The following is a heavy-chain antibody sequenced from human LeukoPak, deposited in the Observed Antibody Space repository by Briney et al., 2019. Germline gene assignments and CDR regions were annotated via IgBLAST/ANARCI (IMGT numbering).Heavy chain of an antibody. V-gene: IGHV3-30*02. J-gene: IGHJ6*03. CDR3: ARDKPVTMVRGVILTNYYYYMDV. D-gene: IGHD3-10*01. CDR2: IRYDGSNT. Sequence: GGSLRLSCAASGFTFNNYGMHWVRQAPGKGLEWVAFIRYDGSNTYYADSVKVRFTISRDNSKNTLYLHMNRLRAEDTAVYYCARDKPVTMVRGVILTNYYYYMDVWGKGTTVTISS. CDR1: GFTFNNYG.